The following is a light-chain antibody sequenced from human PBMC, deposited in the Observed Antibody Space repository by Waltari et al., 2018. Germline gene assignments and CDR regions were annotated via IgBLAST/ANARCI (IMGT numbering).Light chain of an antibody. V-gene: IGKV1-39*01. J-gene: IGKJ2*01. Sequence: DVQMTQSPSSLSASVGDRVTITSRASQSISSDLNWYQQKPGKAPKHLIYAASSLQSGVPSRFSGSGSRTYFTLTISSLQPEDFAIFYCQQSFSTPYTFGQGTNLDIK. CDR1: QSISSD. CDR2: AAS. CDR3: QQSFSTPYT.